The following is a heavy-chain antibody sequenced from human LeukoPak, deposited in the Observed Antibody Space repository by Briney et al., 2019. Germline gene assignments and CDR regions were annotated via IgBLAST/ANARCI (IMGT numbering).Heavy chain of an antibody. CDR3: VRGAYYAAY. CDR2: VKQDGGEK. J-gene: IGHJ4*02. CDR1: AFTIRDYW. D-gene: IGHD2/OR15-2a*01. Sequence: GGSLRLSCVASAFTIRDYWMSWVRQTPGKGLEWVANVKQDGGEKFYVGSVKGRFSISRDNVKNALYLQMNSLRVEDTGVYYCVRGAYYAAYWGQGTLVTVSS. V-gene: IGHV3-7*01.